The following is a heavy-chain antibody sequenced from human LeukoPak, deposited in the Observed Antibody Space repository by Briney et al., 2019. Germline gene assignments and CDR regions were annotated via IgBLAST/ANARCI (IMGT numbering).Heavy chain of an antibody. CDR1: GGSISSSSYY. CDR2: IYYSGST. J-gene: IGHJ4*02. D-gene: IGHD6-6*01. Sequence: SETLSLTCTVSGGSISSSSYYWGWIRQPPGKGLEWIGSIYYSGSTYYNPSLKSRVTISVDTSKNQFSLKLSSVTAADTAVYYCARGYIAARHTDYWGQGTLVTVSS. V-gene: IGHV4-39*07. CDR3: ARGYIAARHTDY.